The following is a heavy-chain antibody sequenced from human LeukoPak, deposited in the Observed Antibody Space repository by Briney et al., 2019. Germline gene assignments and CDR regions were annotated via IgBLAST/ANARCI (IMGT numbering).Heavy chain of an antibody. D-gene: IGHD2-2*03. Sequence: ASVKVSCKASGGTFSFFVISWVRQAPGQGLEWMGRIITLLRMANYAQKFQGRVTITADKSTSTAYMELSSLISEDTAVYYCAVGYCSTTSCPESYYFYGMDVWGQGTTVT. J-gene: IGHJ6*02. CDR2: IITLLRMA. V-gene: IGHV1-69*04. CDR1: GGTFSFFV. CDR3: AVGYCSTTSCPESYYFYGMDV.